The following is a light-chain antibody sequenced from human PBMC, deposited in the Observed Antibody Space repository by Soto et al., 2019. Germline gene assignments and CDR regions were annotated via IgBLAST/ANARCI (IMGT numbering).Light chain of an antibody. V-gene: IGLV2-11*01. CDR2: DVN. J-gene: IGLJ2*01. CDR1: NRDVGAYNY. CDR3: FSFTGG. Sequence: QSVLTQPRSVSGSPGQSVTISCTGTNRDVGAYNYVSWYQQHPGKAPKLIIYDVNKRPSGVPDRFSGSKSGITASLTISGLQTEDEADYHCFSFTGGIGGGTKLTVL.